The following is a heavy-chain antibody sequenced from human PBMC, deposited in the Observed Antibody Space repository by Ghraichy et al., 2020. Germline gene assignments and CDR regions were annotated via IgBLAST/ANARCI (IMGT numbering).Heavy chain of an antibody. J-gene: IGHJ4*02. CDR1: GFTFSSYA. CDR3: VKGSRAISSHFDY. D-gene: IGHD2-2*01. CDR2: ISSNGGST. Sequence: GGSLRLSCSASGFTFSSYAMHWVRQAPGKGLEYVSAISSNGGSTYYADSVKGRFTISRDNSKNTLYLQMSSLRAEDTAVYYCVKGSRAISSHFDYWGQGTLVTVSS. V-gene: IGHV3-64D*06.